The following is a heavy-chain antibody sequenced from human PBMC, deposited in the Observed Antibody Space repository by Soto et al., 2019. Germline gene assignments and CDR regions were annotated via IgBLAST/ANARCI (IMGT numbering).Heavy chain of an antibody. CDR1: GSTFNRYY. J-gene: IGHJ6*02. V-gene: IGHV1-46*02. CDR2: INPSGTIT. D-gene: IGHD3-3*01. Sequence: ASVKVSCKASGSTFNRYYMHWVRQAPGQGLEWMGMINPSGTITSYAQKFQGRVTMTRDTSTSTLYMELRSLRSDDTAVYYCTRGSFLEWSCMDVWGQGTTVTVSS. CDR3: TRGSFLEWSCMDV.